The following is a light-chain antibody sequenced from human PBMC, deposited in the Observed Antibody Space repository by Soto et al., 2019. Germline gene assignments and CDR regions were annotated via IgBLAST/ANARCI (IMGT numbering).Light chain of an antibody. J-gene: IGKJ1*01. CDR3: QQYGTSPRT. CDR1: QSVSSRC. Sequence: EIVSTQSPGTLSLSPGERATLSCRASQSVSSRCLAWYQQKPGQAPRLLIYGASSRATGIPDRFSGSGSGTDFTLTISRLEPEDFAVYYCQQYGTSPRTFGQGTRVEIK. CDR2: GAS. V-gene: IGKV3-20*01.